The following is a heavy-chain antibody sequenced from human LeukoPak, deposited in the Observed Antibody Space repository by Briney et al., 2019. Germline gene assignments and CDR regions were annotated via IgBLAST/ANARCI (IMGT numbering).Heavy chain of an antibody. D-gene: IGHD5-12*01. CDR1: GYTFTSYD. CDR2: MDPNSGST. CDR3: ARGRSTGYPYYFEY. V-gene: IGHV1-8*03. J-gene: IGHJ4*02. Sequence: ASVTVSCKASGYTFTSYDINWVRQATGQGLEWMGWMDPNSGSTGYAQKFQGRVTITRNTSISTAYMELSGLRSEDTAVYYCARGRSTGYPYYFEYWGQGTLVTVSS.